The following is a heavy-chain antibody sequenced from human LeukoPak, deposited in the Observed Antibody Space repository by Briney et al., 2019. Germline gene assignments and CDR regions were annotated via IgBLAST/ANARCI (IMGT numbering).Heavy chain of an antibody. V-gene: IGHV1-46*01. CDR2: INPSGGST. CDR1: GYTFTSYY. D-gene: IGHD6-13*01. CDR3: ARDSGSSWYRL. J-gene: IGHJ4*02. Sequence: ASVTVSCKASGYTFTSYYMHWVRQAPGQGLEWMGIINPSGGSTSYAQKFQGRVTMTRDTSTSTVYMELSSLRSEDTAVYYRARDSGSSWYRLWGQGTLVTVSS.